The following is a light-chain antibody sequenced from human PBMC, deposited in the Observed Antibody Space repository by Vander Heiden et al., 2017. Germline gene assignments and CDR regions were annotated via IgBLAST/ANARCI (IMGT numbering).Light chain of an antibody. V-gene: IGKV1-39*01. Sequence: DIQMTQSPSSLSASVGDRVTITCRASQSISSYLNWYQQKPGKAPKLLIYAASSLQSGVPSRFSGSGSGTDFTLTISRLQPEDFATYYCQQSDSTPWTFGQGTKVENK. CDR3: QQSDSTPWT. CDR1: QSISSY. J-gene: IGKJ1*01. CDR2: AAS.